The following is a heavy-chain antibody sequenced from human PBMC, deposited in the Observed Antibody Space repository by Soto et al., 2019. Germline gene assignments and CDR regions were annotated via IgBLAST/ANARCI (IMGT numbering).Heavy chain of an antibody. CDR2: ISNSDGST. CDR3: AKYVGGSSYGLDV. V-gene: IGHV3-23*01. D-gene: IGHD1-26*01. Sequence: QLLESGGGLVQPGGSLRLSYAASGFTFSSYAMNWVRQAPGKGLEWVSGISNSDGSTYYADSVQGRSTISRDNSKNTVYLQMNSLRADDTAVYYCAKYVGGSSYGLDVWGQGTTVTVSS. J-gene: IGHJ6*02. CDR1: GFTFSSYA.